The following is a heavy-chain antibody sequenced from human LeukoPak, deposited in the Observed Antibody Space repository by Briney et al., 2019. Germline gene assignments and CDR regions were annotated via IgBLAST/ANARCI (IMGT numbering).Heavy chain of an antibody. V-gene: IGHV4-34*01. D-gene: IGHD2-2*01. CDR3: ASTVVPAARDY. CDR1: GGSFSGYY. J-gene: IGHJ4*02. CDR2: INHSGST. Sequence: PSETLSLTCAVYGGSFSGYYWSWIRQPPGKGLEWIGEINHSGSTNYNPPLKSRVTISVDTSKNQFSLKLSSVTAADTAVYYCASTVVPAARDYWGQGTLVTVSS.